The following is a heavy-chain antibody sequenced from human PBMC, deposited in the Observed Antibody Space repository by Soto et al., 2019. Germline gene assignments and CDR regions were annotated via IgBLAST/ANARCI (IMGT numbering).Heavy chain of an antibody. CDR3: AKNQGVELVPLATVDWFDP. CDR1: GFIFENFG. D-gene: IGHD1-26*01. Sequence: GGSLRLSCAASGFIFENFGMSWVRQAPGKGLEWISSISGGGFKKYYADSVKGRFTISRDNSKSAVYLELNNLSAEDTAVYHCAKNQGVELVPLATVDWFDPWGQGSVVTVSS. J-gene: IGHJ5*02. CDR2: ISGGGFKK. V-gene: IGHV3-23*01.